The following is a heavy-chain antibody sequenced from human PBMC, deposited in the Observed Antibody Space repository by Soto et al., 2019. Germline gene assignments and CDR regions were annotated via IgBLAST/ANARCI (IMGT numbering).Heavy chain of an antibody. J-gene: IGHJ6*02. CDR2: IWYDGSNK. CDR1: GFTFSSYG. CDR3: AAGWLRVLEWFPQPYYGMDV. D-gene: IGHD3-3*01. V-gene: IGHV3-33*01. Sequence: GGSLRLSCAASGFTFSSYGMHWVRQAPGKGLECVAVIWYDGSNKYYADSVKGRFTISRDNSKNTLYLQMNSLRAEDTAVYYCAAGWLRVLEWFPQPYYGMDVWGQGTTVTVSS.